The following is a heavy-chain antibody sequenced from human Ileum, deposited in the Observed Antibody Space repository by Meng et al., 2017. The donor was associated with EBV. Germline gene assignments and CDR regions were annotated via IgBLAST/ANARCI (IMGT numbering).Heavy chain of an antibody. Sequence: QLQLQEAGPGLVKPSETLSITCSVSGGSFSSRKYYWGWIRQPPGKALEWIASIYYSGTTYYNPSLQSRVSISVDKSKNQVSLNMTSMTAADTAVYYCAGRELAPFDYWGQGTLVTVSS. V-gene: IGHV4-39*07. D-gene: IGHD1-26*01. J-gene: IGHJ4*02. CDR2: IYYSGTT. CDR3: AGRELAPFDY. CDR1: GGSFSSRKYY.